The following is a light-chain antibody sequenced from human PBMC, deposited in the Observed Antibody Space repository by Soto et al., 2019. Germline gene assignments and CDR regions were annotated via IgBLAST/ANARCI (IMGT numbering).Light chain of an antibody. V-gene: IGKV3-11*01. J-gene: IGKJ5*01. Sequence: RGLSPSRACLTVFQVDGAPLSCRASQSVSSYLLWHQQQPGQAPRLLIYDASNRATGIPARFSGSGSETDFTLTISSLEPEDFAVYYCRHRRNWPLTFGQGTRLEIK. CDR2: DAS. CDR3: RHRRNWPLT. CDR1: QSVSSY.